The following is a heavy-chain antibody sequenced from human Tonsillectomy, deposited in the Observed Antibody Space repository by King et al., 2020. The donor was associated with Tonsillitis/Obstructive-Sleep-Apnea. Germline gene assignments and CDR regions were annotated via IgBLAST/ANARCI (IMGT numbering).Heavy chain of an antibody. V-gene: IGHV1-24*01. J-gene: IGHJ3*02. CDR1: RYSLTELS. Sequence: QLVQSGAEVRKPGASVKVSCKVSRYSLTELSMHWVRQTAGKGLEWMGGIDPEDGERIYAQDFQGRVTMTEDTSTDTAYMEVSSLRSEDTAVYYCAAEAPHPARMGLLFSAFDIWGQGTMVTVSS. CDR3: AAEAPHPARMGLLFSAFDI. CDR2: IDPEDGER. D-gene: IGHD3-3*01.